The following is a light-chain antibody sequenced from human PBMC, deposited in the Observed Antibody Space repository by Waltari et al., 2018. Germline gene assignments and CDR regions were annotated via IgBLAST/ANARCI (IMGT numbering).Light chain of an antibody. CDR1: SSDVGGYTF. J-gene: IGLJ1*01. CDR3: SSYAGSNNLV. CDR2: EVN. Sequence: QSALTQPPSASGSPGQSVTISCTGTSSDVGGYTFVSRYQQHPGRAPKLMIYEVNQRPSGVPDRFSGSKSGNTASLTVSGLQAEDEADYYCSSYAGSNNLVFGTGTKVTVL. V-gene: IGLV2-8*01.